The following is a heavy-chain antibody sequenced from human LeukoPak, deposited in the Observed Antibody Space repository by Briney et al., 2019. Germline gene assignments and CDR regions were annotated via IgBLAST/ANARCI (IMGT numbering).Heavy chain of an antibody. Sequence: ASVKVSCKASGYTFTRYAMHWVRQAPGERLEWMGWINAGNGNTKYSQKFQGRVTITRDTSASTAYMELSSLRSEDTAVYYCARAIYCSSTSCYYLPYYYGMVVWGKGTTVTVSS. CDR2: INAGNGNT. J-gene: IGHJ6*04. D-gene: IGHD2-2*01. CDR1: GYTFTRYA. V-gene: IGHV1-3*01. CDR3: ARAIYCSSTSCYYLPYYYGMVV.